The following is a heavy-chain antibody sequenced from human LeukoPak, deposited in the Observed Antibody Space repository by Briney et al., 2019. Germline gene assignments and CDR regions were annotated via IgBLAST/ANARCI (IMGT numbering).Heavy chain of an antibody. J-gene: IGHJ6*02. CDR2: VNHSGST. Sequence: SETLSLTCAVYGGSFSGYYWSWIRQPPGKGLEWIGEVNHSGSTNYNPSLKSRVTISVDTSKNQFSLKLSSVTAADTAVYYCARNELISSNYYYYGMDVWGQGTTVTVSS. CDR3: ARNELISSNYYYYGMDV. V-gene: IGHV4-34*01. CDR1: GGSFSGYY.